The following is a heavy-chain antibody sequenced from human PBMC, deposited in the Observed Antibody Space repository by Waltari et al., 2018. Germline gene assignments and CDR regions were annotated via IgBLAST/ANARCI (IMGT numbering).Heavy chain of an antibody. Sequence: QVQLVQSGAEVKKPGSSVKVSCKASGGTFSRYAISWVRQATGQGLEGMGRIIPIFGTANYAQKFQGRVTMTTDASTSTADMELSSLRTEDTAVDYCAGGWYYGKDPLTGVYWGQGTLVTVSS. D-gene: IGHD1-1*01. CDR3: AGGWYYGKDPLTGVY. CDR1: GGTFSRYA. J-gene: IGHJ4*02. CDR2: IIPIFGTA. V-gene: IGHV1-69*05.